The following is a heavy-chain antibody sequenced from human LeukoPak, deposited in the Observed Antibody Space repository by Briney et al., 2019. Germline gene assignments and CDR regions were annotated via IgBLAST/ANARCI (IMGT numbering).Heavy chain of an antibody. J-gene: IGHJ4*02. D-gene: IGHD3-3*01. Sequence: SQTLSLTCAISGDRVSSNDASWNWIRQSPSRGLEWLGRTYYRSQQWHSDYAPSVKGRITLNPDTSKNQFSLQLNSMTPEDTAVYYCGRETDFGVVTNWGQGTLITVSS. CDR3: GRETDFGVVTN. V-gene: IGHV6-1*01. CDR2: TYYRSQQWHS. CDR1: GDRVSSNDAS.